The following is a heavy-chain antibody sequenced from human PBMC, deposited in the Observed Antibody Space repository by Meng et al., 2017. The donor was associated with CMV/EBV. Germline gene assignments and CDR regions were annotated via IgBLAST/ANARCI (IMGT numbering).Heavy chain of an antibody. CDR2: INHSGST. D-gene: IGHD1-26*01. CDR3: ARGVGATGKADY. CDR1: GGSFSGYY. Sequence: QVQLPEWGAGLLKASETLSLTCAVYGGSFSGYYWSWIRQPPGKGLEWIGEINHSGSTNYNPSLKSRVTISVDTSKNQFSLKLSSVTAADTAVYYCARGVGATGKADYWGQGTLVTVSS. V-gene: IGHV4-34*01. J-gene: IGHJ4*02.